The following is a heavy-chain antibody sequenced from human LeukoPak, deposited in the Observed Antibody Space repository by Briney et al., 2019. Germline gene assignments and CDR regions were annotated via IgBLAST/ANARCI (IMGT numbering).Heavy chain of an antibody. D-gene: IGHD5-24*01. Sequence: GGSLRLSCAASGFTFSNAWMSWVRQAPGKGLEWAGRIKSKTDGGTTDYAAPVKGRFTISRDDSKNTLYLQMNSLKTEDTAVYYCTTANPTSSYWGQGTLVTVSS. CDR1: GFTFSNAW. J-gene: IGHJ4*02. CDR2: IKSKTDGGTT. CDR3: TTANPTSSY. V-gene: IGHV3-15*01.